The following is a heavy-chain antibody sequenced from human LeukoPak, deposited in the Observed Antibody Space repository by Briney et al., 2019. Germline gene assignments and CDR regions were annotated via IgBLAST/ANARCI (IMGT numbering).Heavy chain of an antibody. CDR1: GFTFSSYE. CDR2: ISSSGSSI. D-gene: IGHD2-2*01. V-gene: IGHV3-48*03. Sequence: GESLRLSCAASGFTFSSYEMNWVRQAPGKGLEWVSYISSSGSSIYYADSVKGRFTISRDNAKNSLYLQMNSLRAEDTAVYYCARKYCSSTSCLFDCWGQGTLVTVSS. CDR3: ARKYCSSTSCLFDC. J-gene: IGHJ4*02.